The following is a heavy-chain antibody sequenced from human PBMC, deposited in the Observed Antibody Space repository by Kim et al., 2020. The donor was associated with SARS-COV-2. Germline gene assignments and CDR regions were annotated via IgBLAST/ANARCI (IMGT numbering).Heavy chain of an antibody. V-gene: IGHV3-30-3*01. J-gene: IGHJ4*02. CDR3: ARDRIVGATYYFDY. CDR2: ISYDGSNK. CDR1: GFTFSSYA. D-gene: IGHD1-26*01. Sequence: GGSLRLSCAASGFTFSSYAMHWVRQAPGKGLEWVAVISYDGSNKYYADSVKGRFTISRDNSKNTLYLQMNSLRAEDTAVYYCARDRIVGATYYFDYWGQGTLFTVSS.